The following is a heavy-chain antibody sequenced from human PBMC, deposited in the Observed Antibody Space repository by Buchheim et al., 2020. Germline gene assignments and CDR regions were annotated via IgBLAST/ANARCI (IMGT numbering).Heavy chain of an antibody. CDR3: AREGWGYDFWSGFAAFDY. J-gene: IGHJ4*02. V-gene: IGHV3-21*01. CDR2: ISSSSSYI. Sequence: EVQLVESGGGLVKPGGSLRLSCAASGFTFSSYSMNWVRQAPGKGLEWVSSISSSSSYIYYADSVKGRFTISRDKAKNSQYLQMNSLRAEDTAVYYCAREGWGYDFWSGFAAFDYWGQGTL. CDR1: GFTFSSYS. D-gene: IGHD3-3*01.